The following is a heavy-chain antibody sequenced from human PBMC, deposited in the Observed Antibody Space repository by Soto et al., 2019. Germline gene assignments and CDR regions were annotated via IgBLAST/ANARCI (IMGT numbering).Heavy chain of an antibody. CDR1: GFSFSSFA. V-gene: IGHV3-48*03. CDR2: ISDDGASI. J-gene: IGHJ4*02. D-gene: IGHD5-18*01. CDR3: ARENSVQAWLHHFDH. Sequence: GGSLRLSCEDSGFSFSSFAMNWVRQAPGRGLEWVSYISDDGASIYYADSLKGRFTISRDNAKNSLSLQMNNLRAEDTAVYYCARENSVQAWLHHFDHWGLGTLVTVSS.